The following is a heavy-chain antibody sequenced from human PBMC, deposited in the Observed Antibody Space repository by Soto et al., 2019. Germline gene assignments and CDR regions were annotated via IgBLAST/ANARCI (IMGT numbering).Heavy chain of an antibody. V-gene: IGHV3-11*01. CDR3: ASHHSSGWLYFDS. D-gene: IGHD6-19*01. CDR2: IGSSGRAI. CDR1: GFSVSGND. J-gene: IGHJ4*02. Sequence: QLQLLESGGDLVKPGGSLRLSCAASGFSVSGNDLSWIRQAPGKGLEWVSSIGSSGRAIYYADSVKGRFTISRDNAKDSLYLHMSSLRAEDTAIYDCASHHSSGWLYFDSWGQGTLVTVSS.